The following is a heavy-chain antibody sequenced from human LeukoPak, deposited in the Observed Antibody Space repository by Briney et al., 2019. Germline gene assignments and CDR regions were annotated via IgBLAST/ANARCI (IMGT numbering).Heavy chain of an antibody. V-gene: IGHV4-34*01. CDR1: GGSFSGYY. CDR3: ARVEYNGSGSLTYMDV. CDR2: INHSGST. D-gene: IGHD3-10*01. J-gene: IGHJ6*03. Sequence: SETLSLTCAVYGGSFSGYYWSWIRQPPGKGLEWIGEINHSGSTNYNPSLKSRVTISVDTSKNQFSLKLSSVTAADTAVYYCARVEYNGSGSLTYMDVWGKGTTVTVSS.